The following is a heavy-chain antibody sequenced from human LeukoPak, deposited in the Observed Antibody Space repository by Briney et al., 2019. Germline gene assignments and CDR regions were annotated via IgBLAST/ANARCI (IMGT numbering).Heavy chain of an antibody. J-gene: IGHJ3*02. CDR3: ARDQEGYCSGGSCYSPAFDI. CDR1: GFTFGSYA. D-gene: IGHD2-15*01. CDR2: ISSNGGST. V-gene: IGHV3-64*01. Sequence: GSLRLSCAASGFTFGSYAMHWVRQAPGKGLEYVSAISSNGGSTYYANSVKGRFTISRDNSKNTLYLQMGSLRAEVMAVYYCARDQEGYCSGGSCYSPAFDIWGQGTMVTVSS.